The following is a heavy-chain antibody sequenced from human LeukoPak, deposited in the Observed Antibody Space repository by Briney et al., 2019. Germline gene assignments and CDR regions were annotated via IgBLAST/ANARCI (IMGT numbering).Heavy chain of an antibody. CDR3: ARGWGGFDS. J-gene: IGHJ5*01. CDR2: INHNGKT. D-gene: IGHD3-16*01. CDR1: GGSFSGYY. Sequence: SETLSLTCGVHGGSFSGYYCNWIRQSPGKGLEWIGHINHNGKTNYNPSLKSRVTISVDTSKNQFSLALTSVTAADTAVYFCARGWGGFDSWGQGTLVTVSS. V-gene: IGHV4-34*01.